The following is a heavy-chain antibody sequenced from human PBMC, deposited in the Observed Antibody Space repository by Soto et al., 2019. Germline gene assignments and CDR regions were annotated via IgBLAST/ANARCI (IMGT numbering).Heavy chain of an antibody. J-gene: IGHJ4*02. D-gene: IGHD2-2*01. CDR2: TYYRSKWFH. Sequence: PSQTLSLTCAISGDSVSSNSVAWDWIRQSPSRGLEWLGRTYYRSKWFHDYAVSVKSRITIDPDTSKNQFSLQLNSVTPDDTAVYYCARDRTRVFDYWGQGILVTVSS. CDR3: ARDRTRVFDY. CDR1: GDSVSSNSVA. V-gene: IGHV6-1*01.